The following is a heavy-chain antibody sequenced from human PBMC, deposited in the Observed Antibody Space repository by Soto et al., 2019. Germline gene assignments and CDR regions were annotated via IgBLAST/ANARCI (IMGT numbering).Heavy chain of an antibody. D-gene: IGHD3-9*01. CDR3: ARHLTATH. V-gene: IGHV4-39*01. CDR2: FFYNKNT. J-gene: IGHJ4*02. Sequence: PSETLSLTCTVPGASISSTSSYWGWVRQPPGKGLEWIGSFFYNKNTYYNPSLKSRVTISVDTSKNQFSLKLSSVTAADTAVYYCARHLTATHWGQGTLVTVSS. CDR1: GASISSTSSY.